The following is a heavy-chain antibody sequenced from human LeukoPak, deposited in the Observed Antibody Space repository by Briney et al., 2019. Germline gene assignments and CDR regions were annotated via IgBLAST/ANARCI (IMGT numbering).Heavy chain of an antibody. CDR2: ISAYNGDT. V-gene: IGHV1-18*01. CDR3: ARDRRARGLWFGEARGY. Sequence: ASVKVSCKASGYTFNNFGISWVRQAPGQGLEWMGWISAYNGDTKYAEKVQDRVTMTTDTSTSTVYMELRSLTSDDTAVHYCARDRRARGLWFGEARGYWGQGTQVTVSS. J-gene: IGHJ4*02. CDR1: GYTFNNFG. D-gene: IGHD3-10*01.